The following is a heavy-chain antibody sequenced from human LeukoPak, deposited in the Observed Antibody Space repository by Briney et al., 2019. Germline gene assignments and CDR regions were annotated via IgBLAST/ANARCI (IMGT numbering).Heavy chain of an antibody. V-gene: IGHV1-24*01. CDR2: FDPEDGET. CDR3: ATAPPLRYFDWSFDY. Sequence: ASVKVSCKVSGYTLTELSMHWVRQAPGKGLEWMGGFDPEDGETIYAQKFQGRVTMTEDTSTDTAYMELSSLRSEDTAVYYCATAPPLRYFDWSFDYWGQGNLVTVSS. D-gene: IGHD3-9*01. J-gene: IGHJ4*02. CDR1: GYTLTELS.